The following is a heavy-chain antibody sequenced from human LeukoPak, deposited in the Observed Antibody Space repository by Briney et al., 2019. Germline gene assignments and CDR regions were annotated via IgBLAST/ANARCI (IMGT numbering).Heavy chain of an antibody. Sequence: GGSLRLSCAASGFTFSSYAMSWVRQAPGKGLEWVSAMNGNGDTTYYAASVKGRFTISRDNSKNTLYLQMNSLRAEDTAVYYCAKGFWGNFDYWGQGTLVTVSS. CDR1: GFTFSSYA. V-gene: IGHV3-23*01. CDR3: AKGFWGNFDY. D-gene: IGHD3-16*01. CDR2: MNGNGDTT. J-gene: IGHJ4*02.